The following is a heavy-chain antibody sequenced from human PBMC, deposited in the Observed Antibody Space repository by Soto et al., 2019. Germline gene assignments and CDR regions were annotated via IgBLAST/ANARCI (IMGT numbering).Heavy chain of an antibody. CDR3: STFDNSLFGGG. CDR2: IKRKADGGTT. J-gene: IGHJ4*02. D-gene: IGHD3-10*02. CDR1: VFTFNNAW. V-gene: IGHV3-15*01. Sequence: EVQLVESGGGFVKPGGSLRLSCAASVFTFNNAWMSWVRQAPGKGLEWVGRIKRKADGGTTAYAAAVQGRFTISRDDSRDTLYLQINNLKVGDTTVYFFSTFDNSLFGGGGGQGTLVTVSS.